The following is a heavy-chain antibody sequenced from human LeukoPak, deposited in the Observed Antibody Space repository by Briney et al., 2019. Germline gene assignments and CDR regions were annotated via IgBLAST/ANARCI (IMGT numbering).Heavy chain of an antibody. CDR1: GGTFSSYA. Sequence: ASVKVSCKASGGTFSSYAISWVRQAPGQGLEWMGGIIPIFGTANYAQKFQGRVTITADKSTSTAYMELSSLRSEDTAVYYCARGLYYDILTGPTPYCYYYMDVWGKGTTVTVSS. J-gene: IGHJ6*03. V-gene: IGHV1-69*06. D-gene: IGHD3-9*01. CDR3: ARGLYYDILTGPTPYCYYYMDV. CDR2: IIPIFGTA.